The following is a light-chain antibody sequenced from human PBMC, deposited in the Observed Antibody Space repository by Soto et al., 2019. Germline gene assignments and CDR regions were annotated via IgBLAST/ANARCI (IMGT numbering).Light chain of an antibody. V-gene: IGLV2-11*01. Sequence: QSALTQPRSVSGSPGQSVTISCTGTGNDVGGYEFVSWYQQHPGKAPKLMIYDVSKRPSGVPDRFSGSKSGNTASLTISGLQDDDEADYYCCSYAGTYTVVFGGGTKMTVL. J-gene: IGLJ2*01. CDR3: CSYAGTYTVV. CDR2: DVS. CDR1: GNDVGGYEF.